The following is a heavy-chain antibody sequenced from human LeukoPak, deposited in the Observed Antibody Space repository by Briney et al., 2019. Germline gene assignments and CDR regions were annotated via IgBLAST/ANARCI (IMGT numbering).Heavy chain of an antibody. CDR3: PRDGVMNGYSYGYDREGYFDY. Sequence: ASVKVSCKASGDTFTSYYMHWVRQAPGQGLEWMGIINPSGGSTSYAQKFQGRVTMTRDMSTSTVYMELSSLRSEDTAVYYCPRDGVMNGYSYGYDREGYFDYWGQGTLVTVSS. CDR1: GDTFTSYY. CDR2: INPSGGST. J-gene: IGHJ4*02. V-gene: IGHV1-46*01. D-gene: IGHD5-18*01.